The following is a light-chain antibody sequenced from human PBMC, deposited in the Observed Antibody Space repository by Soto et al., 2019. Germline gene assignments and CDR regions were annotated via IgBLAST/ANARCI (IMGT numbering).Light chain of an antibody. V-gene: IGLV2-11*01. CDR3: CSYAGSYTWV. CDR2: DVT. CDR1: NSDVGAYKF. Sequence: QSVLTQPRSVSGSPGQSVTISCTGSNSDVGAYKFVSWLQHNPGEAPKVMIYDVTQRPSGVPDRFSGTKSGNTASLTISGLQAEDEADYYCCSYAGSYTWVFGSGTRSP. J-gene: IGLJ1*01.